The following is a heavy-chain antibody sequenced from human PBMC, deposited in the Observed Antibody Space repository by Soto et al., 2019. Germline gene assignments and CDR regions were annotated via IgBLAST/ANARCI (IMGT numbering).Heavy chain of an antibody. CDR2: IIPTFGRT. D-gene: IGHD6-6*01. CDR1: GDTFSSYA. V-gene: IGHV1-69*13. CDR3: ARDPLSSFAMDV. J-gene: IGHJ6*02. Sequence: SVKVSCKASGDTFSSYAISWVRQAPGKGLEWMGKIIPTFGRTNYAQKFQGRLTISADDSTSTAYMELRSLVPEDTAVYYCARDPLSSFAMDVWGQGTTVTVSS.